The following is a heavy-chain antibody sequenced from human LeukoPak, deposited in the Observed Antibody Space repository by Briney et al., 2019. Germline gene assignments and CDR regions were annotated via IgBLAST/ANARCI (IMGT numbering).Heavy chain of an antibody. V-gene: IGHV3-66*01. D-gene: IGHD4-17*01. CDR3: ARDQYGDYVFDY. CDR1: GFTVSSNY. CDR2: IYSGGST. J-gene: IGHJ4*02. Sequence: PGGSLRLSCAASGFTVSSNYMSWVRQAPGRGLEWVSVIYSGGSTYYADSVKGRFTISRDNSKNTLYLQMNSLRAEDTAVYYCARDQYGDYVFDYWGQGTLVTVSS.